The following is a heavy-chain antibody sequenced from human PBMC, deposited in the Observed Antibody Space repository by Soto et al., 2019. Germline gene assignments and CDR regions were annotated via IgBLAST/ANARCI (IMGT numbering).Heavy chain of an antibody. CDR1: GGSISSGGYY. CDR2: IDYSGST. J-gene: IGHJ6*02. CDR3: ARDMVAAADTYYYYGMDV. V-gene: IGHV4-31*03. Sequence: QVPLQESGPGLVKPSQTLSLTCTVSGGSISSGGYYWSWIRQHPGKGLEWSGYIDYSGSTYYNPSLKSRVTISVDTSKNQFSLKLSSVTAADTAVYYCARDMVAAADTYYYYGMDVWGQGTTVTVSS. D-gene: IGHD6-13*01.